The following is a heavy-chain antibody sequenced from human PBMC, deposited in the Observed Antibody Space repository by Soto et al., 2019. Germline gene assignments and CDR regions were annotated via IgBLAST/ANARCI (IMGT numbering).Heavy chain of an antibody. V-gene: IGHV1-69*01. CDR1: GGTFRRYA. J-gene: IGHJ6*04. CDR2: IIPTVGTA. Sequence: HVRLVQSGAEVKKPGSSVKVSCNASGGTFRRYAISWVRQAPGQGLEWMGGIIPTVGTANYAQQFEGRVTTTADESTGTAYMELCSLRSEDTAVYYCARTPITIRVYDYYCMSVWGKVTTVTVSS. D-gene: IGHD3-10*01. CDR3: ARTPITIRVYDYYCMSV.